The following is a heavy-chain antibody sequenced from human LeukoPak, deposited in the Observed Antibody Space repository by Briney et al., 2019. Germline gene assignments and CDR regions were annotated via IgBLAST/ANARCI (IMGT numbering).Heavy chain of an antibody. D-gene: IGHD1-1*01. CDR1: GGSISSSSYY. Sequence: SETLSLTCTVSGGSISSSSYYWAWIRQPPGKGLEWIGSIYYSGSTYYNPSLKSRVTISVDTSKNQFSLKLGSVTAADTAVYYCARGTVVHWFDPWGQGTLVTVSS. J-gene: IGHJ5*02. CDR3: ARGTVVHWFDP. CDR2: IYYSGST. V-gene: IGHV4-39*07.